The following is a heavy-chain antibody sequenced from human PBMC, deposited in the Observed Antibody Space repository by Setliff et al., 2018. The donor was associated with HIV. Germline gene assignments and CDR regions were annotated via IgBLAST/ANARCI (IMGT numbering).Heavy chain of an antibody. CDR3: ARDNSYYYGSGSHYWYGMDV. D-gene: IGHD3-10*01. J-gene: IGHJ6*01. CDR2: VYYSGST. CDR1: GDSISSSGPGYY. V-gene: IGHV4-39*02. Sequence: PSETLSLTCTVSGDSISSSGPGYYWGWVRQPPGGGLEWIGSVYYSGSTYYNPSLKSRVTISLDTSKNQLSLRLTSMTAADTAVYYCARDNSYYYGSGSHYWYGMDVWGQGTTVTSPQ.